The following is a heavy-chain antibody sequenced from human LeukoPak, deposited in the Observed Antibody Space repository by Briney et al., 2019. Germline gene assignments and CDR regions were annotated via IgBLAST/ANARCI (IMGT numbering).Heavy chain of an antibody. D-gene: IGHD6-13*01. Sequence: PSETLSLTCTVSGGSISSYYWSWIRQPPGKGLEWIGYIYYSGSTNYNPSLKSRVTISVDTSKNQFSLKLSSVTAADTAVYYCARALAAAGWDAFDIWGQGTMVTVSS. CDR2: IYYSGST. V-gene: IGHV4-59*01. J-gene: IGHJ3*02. CDR3: ARALAAAGWDAFDI. CDR1: GGSISSYY.